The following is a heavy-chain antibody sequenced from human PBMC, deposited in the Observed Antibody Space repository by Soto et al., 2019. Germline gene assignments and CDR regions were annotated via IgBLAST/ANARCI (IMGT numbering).Heavy chain of an antibody. CDR2: IYSGGST. D-gene: IGHD3-22*01. V-gene: IGHV3-53*01. Sequence: EVQLVESGGGLIQPGGSLRLSRAASGFTVSSNYMSWVRQAPGKGLEWVSVIYSGGSTYYADSVKGRFTISTDNSKNTLYLQMNSLRAEDTAVYYCARDRVESGYPEYFQHWGQGTLVTVSS. CDR3: ARDRVESGYPEYFQH. CDR1: GFTVSSNY. J-gene: IGHJ1*01.